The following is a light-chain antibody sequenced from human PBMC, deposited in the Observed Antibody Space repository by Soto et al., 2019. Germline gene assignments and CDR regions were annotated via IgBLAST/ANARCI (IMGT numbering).Light chain of an antibody. V-gene: IGKV1-17*01. J-gene: IGKJ5*01. CDR3: QQLKSYPIT. Sequence: DIQLTQSPSSLSASVEDRVIITCRASQSISNHLNWYQQKPGKAPKLLIFAASSLQSGVPSRFSGSASGTKFTLTISSLQPEDFATYYCQQLKSYPITFGQGTRLEIK. CDR1: QSISNH. CDR2: AAS.